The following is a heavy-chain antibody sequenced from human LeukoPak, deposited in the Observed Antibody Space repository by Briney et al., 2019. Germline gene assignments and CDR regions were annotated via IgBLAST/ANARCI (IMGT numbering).Heavy chain of an antibody. CDR1: GYTFTSYA. CDR3: ARGAAAGTFDY. V-gene: IGHV1-18*01. CDR2: ISAYNGNT. J-gene: IGHJ4*02. Sequence: ASVKVSCKASGYTFTSYAFSWVRQAPGQGLEWMGWISAYNGNTNYAQKFQGRVTITRDTSASTAYMELSSLRSEDTAVYYCARGAAAGTFDYWGQGTLVTVSS. D-gene: IGHD6-13*01.